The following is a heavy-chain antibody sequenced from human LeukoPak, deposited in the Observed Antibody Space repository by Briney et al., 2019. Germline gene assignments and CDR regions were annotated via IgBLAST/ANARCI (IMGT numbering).Heavy chain of an antibody. CDR2: INPNSGGT. CDR1: GYTFTGYY. V-gene: IGHV1-2*02. Sequence: SVKVSCKASGYTFTGYYMHWVRQAPGQGLEWMGWINPNSGGTNYAQKFQGRVTMTRDTSISTAYMELSRLRSDDTAVYYCARGWWDSSGYYYGFDYWGQGTLVTVSS. CDR3: ARGWWDSSGYYYGFDY. J-gene: IGHJ4*02. D-gene: IGHD3-22*01.